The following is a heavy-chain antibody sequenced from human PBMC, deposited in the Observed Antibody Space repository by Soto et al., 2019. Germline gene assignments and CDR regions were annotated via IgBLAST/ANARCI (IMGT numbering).Heavy chain of an antibody. CDR3: ARDEAFSAPYYLDY. CDR1: EFTFSSHL. CDR2: ISNDGDNK. D-gene: IGHD3-10*01. V-gene: IGHV3-30*03. J-gene: IGHJ4*02. Sequence: ESGGGVVQPGRSLRLSCVASEFTFSSHLMHWVRQAPGKGLEWVAFISNDGDNKNYADSVKDRFTISRDNSKDTVYLEIHSLRPEDTALYHCARDEAFSAPYYLDYWGQGTLVIVS.